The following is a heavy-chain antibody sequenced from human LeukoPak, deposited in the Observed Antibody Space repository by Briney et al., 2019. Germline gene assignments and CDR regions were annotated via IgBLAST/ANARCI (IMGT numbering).Heavy chain of an antibody. CDR2: INHSGGT. J-gene: IGHJ4*02. CDR1: GGSFSGYY. CDR3: ARGPGIAAAGPGTDY. D-gene: IGHD6-13*01. V-gene: IGHV4-34*01. Sequence: PSETLSLTCAVYGGSFSGYYWSWIRQPPGKGLEWIGEINHSGGTNYNPSLKSRVTISVDTSKNQFSLKLSSVTAADTAVYYCARGPGIAAAGPGTDYWGQGTLVTVSS.